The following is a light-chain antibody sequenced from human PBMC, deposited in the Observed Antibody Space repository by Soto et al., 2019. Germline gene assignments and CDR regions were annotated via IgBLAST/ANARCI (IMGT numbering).Light chain of an antibody. CDR2: DSS. Sequence: DIQMTQSPSSLSASVGDRVTITCQASQDITNHLNWYQQKPGKAPKLLIYDSSDLETGVPSRFSGSGSGTHFTLTISSLQPEDIATYYCQKHEDVPQFGPGTRIDIK. J-gene: IGKJ3*01. V-gene: IGKV1-33*01. CDR3: QKHEDVPQ. CDR1: QDITNH.